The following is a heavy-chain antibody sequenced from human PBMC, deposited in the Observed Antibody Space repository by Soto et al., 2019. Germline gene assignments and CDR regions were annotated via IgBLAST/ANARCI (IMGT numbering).Heavy chain of an antibody. J-gene: IGHJ4*02. D-gene: IGHD5-12*01. CDR1: GGSFSGYY. CDR2: INHSGST. V-gene: IGHV4-34*01. Sequence: SETLSLTCAVYGGSFSGYYWSWIRQPPGKGLEWIGEINHSGSTNYNPSLKSRVTISVDRSKNQFSLKLSSVTAAAMAVYYCARGRQWLRLTNFDYWGQGTLVTVSS. CDR3: ARGRQWLRLTNFDY.